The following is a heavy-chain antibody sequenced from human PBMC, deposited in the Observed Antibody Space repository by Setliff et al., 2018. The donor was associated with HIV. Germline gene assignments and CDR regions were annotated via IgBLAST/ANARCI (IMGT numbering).Heavy chain of an antibody. D-gene: IGHD4-17*01. CDR3: AKAQKDLRTTMIITGYDFEF. CDR2: ISGSGGST. Sequence: PGGSLRLSCAASGFTFSNYAMSWVRQAPGKGLEWVSAISGSGGSTYYADSVKRRFSISRENSKNTLYLQMNSLSAEDTAVYYCAKAQKDLRTTMIITGYDFEFWGQGTLVTVSS. V-gene: IGHV3-23*01. J-gene: IGHJ4*01. CDR1: GFTFSNYA.